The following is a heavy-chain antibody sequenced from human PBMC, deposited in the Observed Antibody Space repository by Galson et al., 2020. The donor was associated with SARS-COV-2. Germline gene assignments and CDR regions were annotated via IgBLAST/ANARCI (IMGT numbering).Heavy chain of an antibody. Sequence: SETLSLTCTVSGDSISSRNYYWSWIRQPPGKGLEWIGSIHYSGRTTSYNPSLKSRVTISVDTSKNQLSLNLTSVTAADTAFYYCARTTHISSSDYWGQGTLVSVSS. D-gene: IGHD6-6*01. CDR3: ARTTHISSSDY. V-gene: IGHV4-39*07. J-gene: IGHJ4*02. CDR1: GDSISSRNYY. CDR2: IHYSGRTT.